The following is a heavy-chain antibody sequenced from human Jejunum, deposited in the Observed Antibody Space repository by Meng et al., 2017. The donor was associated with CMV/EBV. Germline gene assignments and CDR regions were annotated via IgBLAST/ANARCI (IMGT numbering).Heavy chain of an antibody. Sequence: VSGGSITSGGFSWGWIRQPPGKGLEWIGYISHGGSLYYNPSLKSRVTISMDRSKNHFSLRVTSVTAADTAVYYCVRAHHLLYAYFDFWGQGTLVTVSS. CDR2: ISHGGSL. D-gene: IGHD2-2*02. V-gene: IGHV4-30-2*01. J-gene: IGHJ4*02. CDR1: GGSITSGGFS. CDR3: VRAHHLLYAYFDF.